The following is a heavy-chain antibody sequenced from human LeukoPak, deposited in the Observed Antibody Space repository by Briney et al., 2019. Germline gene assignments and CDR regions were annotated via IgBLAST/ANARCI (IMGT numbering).Heavy chain of an antibody. J-gene: IGHJ6*02. CDR1: GGTFSSYA. CDR3: ARDDSYGHYYYYGMDV. Sequence: SVKVSCKASGGTFSSYAISWVRQAPGQGLEWMGRIIPILGIANYAQKFQGRVTITADKSTSTAYMELSSLRSEDTAVYYCARDDSYGHYYYYGMDVWGQGTTVTVSS. CDR2: IIPILGIA. V-gene: IGHV1-69*04. D-gene: IGHD5-18*01.